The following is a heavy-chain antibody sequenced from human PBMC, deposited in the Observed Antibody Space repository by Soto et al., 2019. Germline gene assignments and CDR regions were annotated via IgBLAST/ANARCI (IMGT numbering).Heavy chain of an antibody. D-gene: IGHD1-1*01. J-gene: IGHJ4*02. CDR2: ISYDGSNK. V-gene: IGHV3-30-3*01. CDR3: ARDHWNAYYFDY. Sequence: QVQLVESGGGVVQPGRSLRLSCAASGFTFSSYAMHWVRQAPGKGLEWVAVISYDGSNKYYADSVKGRFTSSSDNFKKTLYLQMKSLRAGEGAVGCCARDHWNAYYFDYWGQGTLVTVSS. CDR1: GFTFSSYA.